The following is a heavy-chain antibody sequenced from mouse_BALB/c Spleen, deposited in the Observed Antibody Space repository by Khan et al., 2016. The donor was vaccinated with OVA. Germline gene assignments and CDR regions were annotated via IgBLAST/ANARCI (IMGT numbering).Heavy chain of an antibody. V-gene: IGHV5-17*02. Sequence: EVQLVESGGGLVQPGGSRKLSCVASGFTFSSFGMHWVRQAPEKGLEWVAYISGDSSTIYYTDIVKGRFTISRDNPKNTLFLQMTSLRSEDMAMYYCARSYFYGYYFDQWGQGTTLTVSS. J-gene: IGHJ2*01. CDR2: ISGDSSTI. CDR1: GFTFSSFG. D-gene: IGHD1-1*01. CDR3: ARSYFYGYYFDQ.